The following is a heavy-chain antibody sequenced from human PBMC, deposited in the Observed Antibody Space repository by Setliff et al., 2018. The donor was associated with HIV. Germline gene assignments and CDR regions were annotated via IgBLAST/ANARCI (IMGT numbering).Heavy chain of an antibody. CDR1: GGSISSGSYY. V-gene: IGHV4-61*02. CDR3: ARGGFKWSGSYADY. D-gene: IGHD1-26*01. Sequence: PSETLSLTCTVSGGSISSGSYYWSWIRQPAGKGLEWIGRIYTSGSTNYNPSLKSRVTMSVDTSKHQFSLNLTSVTAADTAVYYCARGGFKWSGSYADYWGQGTLVTVSS. J-gene: IGHJ4*02. CDR2: IYTSGST.